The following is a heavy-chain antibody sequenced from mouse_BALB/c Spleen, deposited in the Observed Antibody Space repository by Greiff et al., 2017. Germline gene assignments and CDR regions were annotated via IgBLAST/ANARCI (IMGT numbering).Heavy chain of an antibody. CDR2: ISSGGSYT. Sequence: EVHLVESGGGLVKPGGSLKLSCAASGFTFSSYTMSWVRQTPEKRLEWVATISSGGSYTYYPDSVKGRFTISRDNAKNTLYLQMSSLKSEDTAMYYCTRAPYYDYDRFAYWGQGTLVTVSA. J-gene: IGHJ3*01. D-gene: IGHD2-4*01. CDR1: GFTFSSYT. V-gene: IGHV5-6-4*01. CDR3: TRAPYYDYDRFAY.